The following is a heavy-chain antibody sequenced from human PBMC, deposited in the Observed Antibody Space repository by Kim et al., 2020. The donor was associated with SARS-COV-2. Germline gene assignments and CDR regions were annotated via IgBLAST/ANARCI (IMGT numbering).Heavy chain of an antibody. CDR3: ASGGGKGVFDY. V-gene: IGHV3-30*03. CDR1: GFTFSSYG. D-gene: IGHD2-15*01. Sequence: GGSLRLSCAASGFTFSSYGMHWVRQAPRKGLEWVAVISYDGSNKYYADSVKGRFTISRDNSKNTLYLQMNSLRAEDTAVYYCASGGGKGVFDYWGQGTLVTVSS. CDR2: ISYDGSNK. J-gene: IGHJ4*02.